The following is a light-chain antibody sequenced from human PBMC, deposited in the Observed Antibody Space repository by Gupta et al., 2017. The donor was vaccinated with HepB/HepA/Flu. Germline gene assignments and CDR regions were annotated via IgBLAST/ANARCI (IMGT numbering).Light chain of an antibody. J-gene: IGKJ4*01. CDR1: QSVSSY. V-gene: IGKV3-11*01. CDR2: DAS. CDR3: QRRSDWPLT. Sequence: EIVLTQSPATLSLSPGERATLSCRASQSVSSYLAWYPQKPGPAPRLLIYDASNTATGIPARFSGRGSGTDFPLTISILDPEDFAVYYCQRRSDWPLTFGGGTKVEIK.